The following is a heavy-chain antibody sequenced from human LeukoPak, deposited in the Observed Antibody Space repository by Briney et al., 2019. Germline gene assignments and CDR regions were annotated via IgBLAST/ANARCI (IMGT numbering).Heavy chain of an antibody. D-gene: IGHD6-19*01. CDR2: IKEDGSRI. CDR3: VGSSGWLFDY. Sequence: PGGSLRLSCAGTGFTFSNYWMNWVRQAPGEGLEWVANIKEDGSRINYVDSVKGRFTISRDNAKNSVYLQMDNLRAEDTAVYYCVGSSGWLFDYWGQGILVAVSS. CDR1: GFTFSNYW. V-gene: IGHV3-7*01. J-gene: IGHJ4*02.